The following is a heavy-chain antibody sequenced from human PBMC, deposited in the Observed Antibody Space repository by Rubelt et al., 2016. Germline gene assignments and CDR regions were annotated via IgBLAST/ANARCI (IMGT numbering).Heavy chain of an antibody. Sequence: VQLVESGGGVVQPGGSLRLSCAASGFTFSSYSMNWVRQAPGKGMEWVSLISSSSSFIYSSASVNVPFTISGNKAKTSLYLKMNSLRAEDTAVYYCAPGYGSSPDWFDPWGQGTLVTVSS. J-gene: IGHJ5*02. CDR1: GFTFSSYS. V-gene: IGHV3-21*01. CDR3: APGYGSSPDWFDP. D-gene: IGHD3-10*01. CDR2: ISSSSSFI.